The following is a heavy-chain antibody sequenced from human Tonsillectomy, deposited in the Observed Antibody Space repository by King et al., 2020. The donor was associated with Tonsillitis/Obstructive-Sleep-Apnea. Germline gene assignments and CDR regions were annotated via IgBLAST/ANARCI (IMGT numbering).Heavy chain of an antibody. J-gene: IGHJ4*02. CDR2: ISSSGSTI. CDR1: GFTFSSYE. Sequence: VQLVESGGGLVQPGGSLRLSCAASGFTFSSYEMNWVRQAPGKGLEWVSYISSSGSTIYYADSVKGRFTISRDNAKNSLYLQMNSLRAEDTAVYYCARERYSWSFDYWGQGTLVTVSS. D-gene: IGHD5-18*01. CDR3: ARERYSWSFDY. V-gene: IGHV3-48*03.